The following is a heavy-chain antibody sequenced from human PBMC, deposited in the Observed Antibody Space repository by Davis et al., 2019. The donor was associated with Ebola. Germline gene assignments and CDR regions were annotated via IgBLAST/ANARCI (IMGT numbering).Heavy chain of an antibody. CDR1: GFTFSSYE. V-gene: IGHV3-48*03. D-gene: IGHD5-18*01. J-gene: IGHJ3*02. CDR2: ISSSGSTI. CDR3: ARANSYGPDAFDI. Sequence: PGGSLRLSCAASGFTFSSYEMNWVRQAPGKGLEWVSYISSSGSTIYYADSVKGRFTISRDNAKNSLYLQMNSLRAEDTAVYYCARANSYGPDAFDIWGQGTTVTVSS.